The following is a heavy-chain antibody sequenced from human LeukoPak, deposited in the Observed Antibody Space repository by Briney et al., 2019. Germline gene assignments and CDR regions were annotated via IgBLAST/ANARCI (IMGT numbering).Heavy chain of an antibody. D-gene: IGHD2-2*01. CDR1: GYTFTGYY. Sequence: ASVKVSCKASGYTFTGYYMHWVRQAPGQGLEWMGIINPSGGSTSYAQKFQGRVTMTRDTSTSTVYMELSSLRSEDTAVYYCARAFSRGILSDIVVVPAASHWGQGTLVTVSS. CDR2: INPSGGST. J-gene: IGHJ4*02. CDR3: ARAFSRGILSDIVVVPAASH. V-gene: IGHV1-46*01.